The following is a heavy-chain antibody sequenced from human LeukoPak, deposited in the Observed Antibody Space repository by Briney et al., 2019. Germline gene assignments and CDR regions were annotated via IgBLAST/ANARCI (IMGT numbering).Heavy chain of an antibody. J-gene: IGHJ1*01. CDR3: TTSFAVVAATTAEYFQH. CDR1: GFTFSNAW. CDR2: IISKTDGGTT. D-gene: IGHD2-15*01. V-gene: IGHV3-15*01. Sequence: GGSLRLSCAASGFTFSNAWMSWVRQAPGKGLEWVGRIISKTDGGTTDYGAPVKGRFTISRDDSKNTLYLQMNSLKTEDTAVYYCTTSFAVVAATTAEYFQHWGQGTLVTVSS.